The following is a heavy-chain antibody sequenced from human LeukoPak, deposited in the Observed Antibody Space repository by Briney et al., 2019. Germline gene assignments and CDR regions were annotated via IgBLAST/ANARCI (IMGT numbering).Heavy chain of an antibody. V-gene: IGHV4-38-2*02. J-gene: IGHJ4*02. CDR2: IYHSGST. D-gene: IGHD3-22*01. CDR1: GYSISSGYY. Sequence: PSETLSLNCTVSGYSISSGYYWGWIRQPPGKGLEWIGSIYHSGSTYYNPSLKSRVTISVDTSKNQFSLKLSSVTAADTAVYYCARDWVRSSGYYYSDYWGQGTLVTVSS. CDR3: ARDWVRSSGYYYSDY.